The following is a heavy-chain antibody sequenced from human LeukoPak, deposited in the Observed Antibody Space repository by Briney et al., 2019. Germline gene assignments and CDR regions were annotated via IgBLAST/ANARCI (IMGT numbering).Heavy chain of an antibody. D-gene: IGHD5-18*01. V-gene: IGHV4-61*08. Sequence: PSETLSLTCTVSGGSISSGDYYWSWIRQPPGKGLEWIGYIYYSGSTNYNPSLKSRVTISVDTSKNQFSLKLSSVTAADTAVYYCARGAMATAEYFQHWGQGTLVTVSS. CDR1: GGSISSGDYY. CDR2: IYYSGST. J-gene: IGHJ1*01. CDR3: ARGAMATAEYFQH.